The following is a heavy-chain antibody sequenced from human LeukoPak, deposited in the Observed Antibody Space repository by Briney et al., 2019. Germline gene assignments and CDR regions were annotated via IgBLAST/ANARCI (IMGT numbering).Heavy chain of an antibody. V-gene: IGHV4-30-4*01. CDR2: IYYSGST. CDR1: GGSISSGDYY. J-gene: IGHJ6*02. Sequence: SETLSLTCTVSGGSISSGDYYWSWIRQPPGKGLEWIGYIYYSGSTYYNPSLKSRVTISVDRSKNQFSLKLSSVTAADTAVYYCARFTGMTLYGMDVWGQGTTVTVSS. D-gene: IGHD1-14*01. CDR3: ARFTGMTLYGMDV.